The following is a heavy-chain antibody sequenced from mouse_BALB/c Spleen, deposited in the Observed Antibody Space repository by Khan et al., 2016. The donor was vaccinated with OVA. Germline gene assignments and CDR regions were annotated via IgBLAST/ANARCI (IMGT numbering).Heavy chain of an antibody. CDR1: GYTFSTYW. CDR3: GRRRVEN. V-gene: IGHV1-7*01. CDR2: INPSSGYT. Sequence: VQLQESGAELAKPGASVKMSCKASGYTFSTYWIHWVKQRPGQGLEWIGYINPSSGYTYYNQTFNDKATLTTDKSSSTAYIQTSSLTTEDAAVDYCGRRRVENWGQGTTLTVSS. J-gene: IGHJ2*01.